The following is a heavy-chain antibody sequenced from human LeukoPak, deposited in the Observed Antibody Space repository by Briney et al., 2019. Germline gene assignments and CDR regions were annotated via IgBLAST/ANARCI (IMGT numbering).Heavy chain of an antibody. V-gene: IGHV3-74*01. Sequence: PGGSLRLSCAASGFTFTGYYMHWVRQAPGKGLVWVSRISSDGSSTRYADSVKGRFTISRDNAKNTLYLQMNTLRAEDTAVYYCARESPYGGNYASDTWGQGTRVTVSS. CDR3: ARESPYGGNYASDT. CDR2: ISSDGSST. CDR1: GFTFTGYY. J-gene: IGHJ3*02. D-gene: IGHD4-23*01.